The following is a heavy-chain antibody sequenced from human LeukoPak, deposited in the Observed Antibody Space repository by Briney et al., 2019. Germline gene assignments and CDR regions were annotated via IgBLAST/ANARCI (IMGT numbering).Heavy chain of an antibody. CDR2: IYYSGST. D-gene: IGHD2-2*01. V-gene: IGHV4-59*08. J-gene: IGHJ6*02. CDR1: GGSISGYY. Sequence: PSQTLSLTCTVSGGSISGYYWSWIRQSPGKGLEWIGYIYYSGSTNYNPSFESRVSISVDTSKNQFSLKLNSVTAADTALYYCARQVTSASVAMDVWGQGTTVTVSS. CDR3: ARQVTSASVAMDV.